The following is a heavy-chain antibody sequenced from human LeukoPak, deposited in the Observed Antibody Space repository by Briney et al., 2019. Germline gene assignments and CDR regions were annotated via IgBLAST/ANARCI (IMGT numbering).Heavy chain of an antibody. D-gene: IGHD3-10*01. CDR1: GGTVSSYA. V-gene: IGHV1-69*06. J-gene: IGHJ5*02. CDR3: ARRLWFGERNWFDP. Sequence: ASVKVSCKASGGTVSSYAITWVRQAPGQGLEWMGGIIPIFGTANYAQKFQGRVTITADKSTSTAYMELSSLRSEDTAVYYCARRLWFGERNWFDPWGQGTLVTVSS. CDR2: IIPIFGTA.